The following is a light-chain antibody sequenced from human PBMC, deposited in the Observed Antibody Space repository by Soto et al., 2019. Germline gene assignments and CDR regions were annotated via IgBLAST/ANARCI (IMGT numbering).Light chain of an antibody. Sequence: QSALTQPASVSGSPGQSITISCTGTSSDVGSYDLVSWYHQHPGKAPKLVIYEGSKRPSGVSNRFSGSKSGNTASLTISGLQAEDEADYYCCSYVGSSTGVFGGGTKLTVL. CDR2: EGS. V-gene: IGLV2-23*01. CDR1: SSDVGSYDL. J-gene: IGLJ3*02. CDR3: CSYVGSSTGV.